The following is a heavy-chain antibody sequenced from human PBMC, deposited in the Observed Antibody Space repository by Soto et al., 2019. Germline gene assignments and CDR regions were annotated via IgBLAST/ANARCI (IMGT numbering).Heavy chain of an antibody. CDR3: AKEQDSYGPLDY. CDR1: GFTFSSYA. D-gene: IGHD5-18*01. CDR2: ISGSGGST. Sequence: EVQLLESGGGLVQPGGSLRLSCAASGFTFSSYAMSWVRQAPGKGLEWVSAISGSGGSTYYADSVKGRFTISRDNSKHTPYLQMNSLSAEDTAVYYCAKEQDSYGPLDYWGQGTLVTVSS. V-gene: IGHV3-23*01. J-gene: IGHJ4*02.